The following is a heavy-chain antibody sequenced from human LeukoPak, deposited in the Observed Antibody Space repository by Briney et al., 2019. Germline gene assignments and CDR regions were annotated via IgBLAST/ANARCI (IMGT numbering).Heavy chain of an antibody. V-gene: IGHV3-74*01. J-gene: IGHJ4*02. Sequence: GGSLRLSCAASGFDFSSNWMHWVRHAPGQGLVWVSRIKGDGISTNYADSVKGRFTISRDIAKNTLYLQMNSLRAEDTGVYYCAKDHYWSIDYWGRGTLVPSPQ. D-gene: IGHD3-3*01. CDR3: AKDHYWSIDY. CDR1: GFDFSSNW. CDR2: IKGDGIST.